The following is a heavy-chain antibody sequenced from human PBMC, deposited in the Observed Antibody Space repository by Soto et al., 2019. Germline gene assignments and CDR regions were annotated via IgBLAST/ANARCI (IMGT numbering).Heavy chain of an antibody. D-gene: IGHD2-15*01. CDR3: ARDNRMSVVVVAATGFDY. CDR1: GGSISSGGYY. Sequence: SETLSLTCTVSGGSISSGGYYWSWIRQHPGKGLEWIGYIYYSGSTYYNPSLKSRVTISVDTSKNQFSLKLSSVTAEDTAVYYCARDNRMSVVVVAATGFDYWGQGTLVTVSS. CDR2: IYYSGST. J-gene: IGHJ4*02. V-gene: IGHV4-31*03.